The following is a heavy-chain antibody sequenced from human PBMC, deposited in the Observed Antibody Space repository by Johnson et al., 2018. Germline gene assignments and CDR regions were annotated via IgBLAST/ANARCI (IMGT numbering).Heavy chain of an antibody. CDR3: ARGRGGYCSGITCSFDAFDI. Sequence: QVQLVQSGGGVVQPGRSLRLSCAASEFIFSSYAMHWVRQAPGKGLEWVAFISFDESKKYYADSVKGRFTISRDNFKKTMFLKMKSLRVEDTAVYFCARGRGGYCSGITCSFDAFDIWGRGTMVTVSS. J-gene: IGHJ3*02. CDR2: ISFDESKK. D-gene: IGHD2-15*01. CDR1: EFIFSSYA. V-gene: IGHV3-30*04.